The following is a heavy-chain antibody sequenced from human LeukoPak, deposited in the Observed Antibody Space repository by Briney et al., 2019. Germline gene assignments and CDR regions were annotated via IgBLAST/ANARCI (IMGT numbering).Heavy chain of an antibody. J-gene: IGHJ4*02. CDR2: INHSGST. CDR3: GRTHCSGGSCYYYFDY. V-gene: IGHV4-34*01. Sequence: SETLSLTCAVYGGSFIGYYWSWIRQPPGKGLEWIGEINHSGSTNYNPSLKSRVTISVDTSKNQFSLKLSSVTAADTPVYYCGRTHCSGGSCYYYFDYWGQGTLVTVSS. D-gene: IGHD2-15*01. CDR1: GGSFIGYY.